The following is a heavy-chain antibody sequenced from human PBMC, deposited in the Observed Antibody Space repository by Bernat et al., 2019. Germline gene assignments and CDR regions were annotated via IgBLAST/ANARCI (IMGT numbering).Heavy chain of an antibody. Sequence: EVQLVESGGGLVQPGGSLRLSCAASGFTVSSNYISWVRQAPGKGLEWVSVIYSGGSTYYADSVKGRFTISRDNSKNTLYLQMNSLRAEDTAVYYCARVVAAAADYFDYWGQGTLVTVSS. CDR2: IYSGGST. V-gene: IGHV3-66*01. D-gene: IGHD6-13*01. CDR1: GFTVSSNY. CDR3: ARVVAAAADYFDY. J-gene: IGHJ4*02.